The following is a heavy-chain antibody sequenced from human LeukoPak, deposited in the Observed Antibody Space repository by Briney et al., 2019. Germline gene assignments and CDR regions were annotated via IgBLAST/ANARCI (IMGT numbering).Heavy chain of an antibody. V-gene: IGHV3-30*03. J-gene: IGHJ3*02. Sequence: GGSLRLSCAASGFTFSSYGMHWVRQAPGKGLEWVAVISYDGSNKYYADSVKGRFTISRDNSKNTLYLQMNSLRAEDTAVYYCARPLSGTNDALDIWGKGTMVTVSS. CDR3: ARPLSGTNDALDI. CDR1: GFTFSSYG. D-gene: IGHD3-10*01. CDR2: ISYDGSNK.